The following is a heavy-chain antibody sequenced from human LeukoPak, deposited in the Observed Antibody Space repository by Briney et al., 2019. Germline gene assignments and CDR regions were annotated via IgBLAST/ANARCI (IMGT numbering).Heavy chain of an antibody. CDR1: GFTFSSYW. Sequence: GGSLRLSCAASGFTFSSYWMSWVRQAPGKGLEWVSAISGSGGSTYYADSVKGRFTISRDNSKNTLYLQMNSLRAEDTAVYYCAKDLVYRYYGSDIWGQGTLVTVSS. CDR3: AKDLVYRYYGSDI. CDR2: ISGSGGST. J-gene: IGHJ4*02. V-gene: IGHV3-23*01. D-gene: IGHD3-10*01.